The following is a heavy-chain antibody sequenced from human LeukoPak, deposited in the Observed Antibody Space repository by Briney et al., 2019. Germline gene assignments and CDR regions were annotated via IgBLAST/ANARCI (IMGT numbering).Heavy chain of an antibody. CDR1: GFTFSSYA. CDR2: ISGSGDST. J-gene: IGHJ6*03. D-gene: IGHD2-15*01. CDR3: AKSSNYYYYYMDV. Sequence: GGSLRLSCAASGFTFSSYAMSWVRQAPGKGLEWVSAISGSGDSTYYADSVKGRFTISRDNSKNTLYLQMNSLRAEDTAVYYCAKSSNYYYYYMDVWGKGTTVTVSS. V-gene: IGHV3-23*01.